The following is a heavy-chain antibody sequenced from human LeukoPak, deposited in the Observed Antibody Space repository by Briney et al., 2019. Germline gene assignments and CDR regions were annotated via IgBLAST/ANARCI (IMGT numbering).Heavy chain of an antibody. V-gene: IGHV3-30*02. D-gene: IGHD2-2*02. Sequence: GGSLRLSCAASGFTFSSYGMHWVRQAPGKGLEWVAFIRYDGSNKYYADSVKGRFTISRDNSKNTLYLQMNSLRADDTAVYYCAKAGWGCSSTSCYTSHYYYYMDVWGKGTTVTVSS. CDR3: AKAGWGCSSTSCYTSHYYYYMDV. J-gene: IGHJ6*03. CDR2: IRYDGSNK. CDR1: GFTFSSYG.